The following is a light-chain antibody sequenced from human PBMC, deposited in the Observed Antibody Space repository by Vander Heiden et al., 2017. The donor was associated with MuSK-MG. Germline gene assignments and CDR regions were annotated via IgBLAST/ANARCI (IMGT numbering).Light chain of an antibody. V-gene: IGKV1-39*01. CDR2: AAS. CDR3: QQSSSIPPT. J-gene: IGKJ1*01. Sequence: DIQMPQSPSSLSASVGDRVTITCRASQSISSYLNWYQQKPGKAPKFLIYAASSLHSGVPSRFIGSGSGTDFTLTISSLQPEDFATYYCQQSSSIPPTFGQGTTVEI. CDR1: QSISSY.